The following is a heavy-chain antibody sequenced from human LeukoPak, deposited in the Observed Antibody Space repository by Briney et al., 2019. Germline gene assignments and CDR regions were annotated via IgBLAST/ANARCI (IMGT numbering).Heavy chain of an antibody. CDR3: AKVRGYCSGGSCYYYYYYMDV. V-gene: IGHV3-30*02. J-gene: IGHJ6*03. D-gene: IGHD2-15*01. Sequence: PGGSLRLSCAASGFTFSSYGMHWVRQAPGKGLEWVAFIRYDGSNKYYADSVKGRFTISRDNSKNTLYLQMNSLRAEDTAVYYCAKVRGYCSGGSCYYYYYYMDVWGKGTTVTVSS. CDR2: IRYDGSNK. CDR1: GFTFSSYG.